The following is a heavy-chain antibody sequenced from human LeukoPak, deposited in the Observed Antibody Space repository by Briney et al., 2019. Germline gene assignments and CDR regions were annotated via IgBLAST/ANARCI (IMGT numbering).Heavy chain of an antibody. CDR3: ASADYYGSGSYFDFDY. CDR2: IYTSGST. J-gene: IGHJ4*02. D-gene: IGHD3-10*01. V-gene: IGHV4-4*09. Sequence: SETLSLTCTVSGDSISSYYWSWIRQPPGKGLEWIGYIYTSGSTNYNASLKSRVTISVDTSKNQFSLKLSSVTAADTAVYYCASADYYGSGSYFDFDYWGQGTLVTVSS. CDR1: GDSISSYY.